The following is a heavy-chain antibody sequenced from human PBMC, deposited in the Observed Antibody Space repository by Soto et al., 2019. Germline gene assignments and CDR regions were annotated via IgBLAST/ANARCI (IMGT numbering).Heavy chain of an antibody. CDR2: IYHSGST. CDR3: ARGDYCSGGSCYGGGFDY. J-gene: IGHJ4*02. D-gene: IGHD2-15*01. V-gene: IGHV4-4*02. Sequence: QVQLQESGPGLVKPSGTLSLTCAVSSGSISSSNWWSWVRQPPGKGLEWIGEIYHSGSTNYKPSLKSRVTISVDKSKNQFSLKLSSVTAADTAVYYCARGDYCSGGSCYGGGFDYWGQGTLVTVSS. CDR1: SGSISSSNW.